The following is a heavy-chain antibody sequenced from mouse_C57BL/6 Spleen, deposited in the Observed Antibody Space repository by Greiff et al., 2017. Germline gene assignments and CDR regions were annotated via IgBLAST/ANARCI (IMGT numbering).Heavy chain of an antibody. V-gene: IGHV3-6*01. Sequence: EVQLQESGPGLVKPSQSLSLTCSVTGYSITSGYYWYWIRQFPGNKLEWMGYISYDGSNNYNPYLKNRISITRDTSKNQIFLKLNSVTTEDTATYYCAREFGLYDGDYDYWGQGTTLTVSS. D-gene: IGHD2-3*01. J-gene: IGHJ2*01. CDR3: AREFGLYDGDYDY. CDR2: ISYDGSN. CDR1: GYSITSGYY.